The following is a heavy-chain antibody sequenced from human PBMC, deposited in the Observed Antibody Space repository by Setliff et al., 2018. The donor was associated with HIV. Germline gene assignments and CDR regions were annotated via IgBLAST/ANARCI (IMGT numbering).Heavy chain of an antibody. CDR3: VTDIESHPYYNLDY. V-gene: IGHV3-74*01. CDR1: GFTFSSYW. CDR2: INNDGSST. J-gene: IGHJ4*02. Sequence: HPGGSLRLSCAASGFTFSSYWMHWVRQAPGKGLVWVSCINNDGSSTNYADSVKGRLTVSRDNAKNTLYLQMDSLRSEDTAVYYCVTDIESHPYYNLDYWGQGTLVTVSS. D-gene: IGHD3-10*01.